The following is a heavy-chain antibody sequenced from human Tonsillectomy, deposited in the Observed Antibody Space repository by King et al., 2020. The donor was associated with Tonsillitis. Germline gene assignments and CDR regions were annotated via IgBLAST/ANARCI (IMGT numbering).Heavy chain of an antibody. CDR1: GFTFSDYG. CDR3: AKDRFDFWSALGY. Sequence: VQLVESGGGVVQPGRSLRVSCAASGFTFSDYGMHWVRQAPGKGLEGVAVILYDGRNKYYADFVKGRFTDSRDNSKNTLYLQMNSLRAEDTAMYHCAKDRFDFWSALGYWGRGTLVTVSS. CDR2: ILYDGRNK. V-gene: IGHV3-30*18. D-gene: IGHD3-3*01. J-gene: IGHJ4*02.